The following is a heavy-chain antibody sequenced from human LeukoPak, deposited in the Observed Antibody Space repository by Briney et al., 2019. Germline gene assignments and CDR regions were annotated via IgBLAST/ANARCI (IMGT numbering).Heavy chain of an antibody. CDR1: GFTFSSYS. CDR3: ASLYSSSWYDVGWFDP. CDR2: ISSSSSYI. D-gene: IGHD6-13*01. J-gene: IGHJ5*02. Sequence: PGGSLRLSCAASGFTFSSYSMNWVRQAPGRGLEWVSSISSSSSYIYYADSVKGRFTISRDNAKNSLYLQMNSLRAEDTAVYYCASLYSSSWYDVGWFDPWGQGTLVTVSS. V-gene: IGHV3-21*01.